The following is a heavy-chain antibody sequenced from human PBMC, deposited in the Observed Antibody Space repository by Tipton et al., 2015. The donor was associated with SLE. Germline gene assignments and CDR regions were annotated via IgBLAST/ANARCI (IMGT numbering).Heavy chain of an antibody. CDR1: GYSISSGYY. CDR3: ARDGYYDSSGRGAFDI. Sequence: TLSLTCTVSGYSISSGYYWGWIRQPPGKGLEWIGEINHSGDTNYNPSLKSRVTISVDTSKNQFSLKLSSVTAADTAVYYCARDGYYDSSGRGAFDIWGQGTMVTVSS. CDR2: INHSGDT. J-gene: IGHJ3*02. V-gene: IGHV4-38-2*02. D-gene: IGHD3-22*01.